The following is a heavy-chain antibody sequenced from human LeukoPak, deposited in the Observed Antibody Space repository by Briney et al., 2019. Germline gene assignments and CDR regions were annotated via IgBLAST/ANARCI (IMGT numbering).Heavy chain of an antibody. CDR3: ARGNRPPDY. J-gene: IGHJ4*02. V-gene: IGHV3-11*06. CDR2: ISGSSKYI. Sequence: GGSLRLSCAVSGFTFSDYYMSWIRQAPGKGLEWVSYISGSSKYINYADPVKGRFTISRDNAKNSLYLQMNSLRAEDTAVYYCARGNRPPDYWGQGTLVTVSS. CDR1: GFTFSDYY.